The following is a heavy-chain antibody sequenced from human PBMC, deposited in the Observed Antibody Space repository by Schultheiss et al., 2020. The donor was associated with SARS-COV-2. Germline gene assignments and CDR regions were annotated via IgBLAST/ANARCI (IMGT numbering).Heavy chain of an antibody. Sequence: SETLSLTCTVSGGSISSYYWSWIRQPPGKGLEWIGYIYYSGSTNYNPSLKSRVTISVDTSKNQFSLQLNSVTPEDTAVYYCARGHEDYYYYGMDIWGQGTTVTVSS. CDR1: GGSISSYY. CDR3: ARGHEDYYYYGMDI. CDR2: IYYSGST. J-gene: IGHJ6*02. V-gene: IGHV4-59*12.